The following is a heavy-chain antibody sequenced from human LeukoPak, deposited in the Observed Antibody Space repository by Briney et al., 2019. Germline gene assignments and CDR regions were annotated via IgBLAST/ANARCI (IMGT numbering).Heavy chain of an antibody. V-gene: IGHV3-53*04. CDR3: VSSTAAIFGY. D-gene: IGHD2-2*01. CDR1: GFTVSSNY. J-gene: IGHJ4*02. Sequence: GGSLRLSCAASGFTVSSNYMSWVRQAPGKGLEWVSVIYSGGSTYYSDSVKGRFTISRHNSKNTLYLQMNSLRAEDTAVYYCVSSTAAIFGYWGQGTLVTVSS. CDR2: IYSGGST.